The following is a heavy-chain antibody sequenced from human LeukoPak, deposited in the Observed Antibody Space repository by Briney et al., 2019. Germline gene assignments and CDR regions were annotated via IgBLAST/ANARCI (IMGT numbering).Heavy chain of an antibody. V-gene: IGHV4-59*12. D-gene: IGHD4-17*01. J-gene: IGHJ4*02. CDR3: AGDYGDYRGFDY. CDR1: GGSISSYY. CDR2: IYYSGST. Sequence: SETLSLTCTVSGGSISSYYWSWIRQPPGKGLEWIGYIYYSGSTNYNPSLKSRVTISVDTSKNQFSLKLSSVTAADTAVYYCAGDYGDYRGFDYWGQGTLVTVSS.